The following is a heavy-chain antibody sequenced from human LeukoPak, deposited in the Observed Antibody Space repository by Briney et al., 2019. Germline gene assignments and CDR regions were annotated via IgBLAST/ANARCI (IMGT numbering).Heavy chain of an antibody. J-gene: IGHJ4*02. CDR3: AGGQMFTSGGFDD. V-gene: IGHV3-23*01. CDR1: GFPFSNFA. CDR2: ISESGANT. Sequence: GGSLRLSCAASGFPFSNFAMSWVRQAPGKGLEWVSAISESGANTPYTDSVKGRFTISRDNSKNTMYLQLNSLRAEDTAVYYCAGGQMFTSGGFDDWGQGTLVTVSS. D-gene: IGHD6-19*01.